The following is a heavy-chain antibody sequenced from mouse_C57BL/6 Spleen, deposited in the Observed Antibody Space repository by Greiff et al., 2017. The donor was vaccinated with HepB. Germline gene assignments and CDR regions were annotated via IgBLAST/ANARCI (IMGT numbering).Heavy chain of an antibody. CDR3: ARFWDYDEGFAY. CDR2: IYPGDGDT. J-gene: IGHJ3*01. V-gene: IGHV1-82*01. CDR1: GYAFSSSW. Sequence: VQVVESGPELVKPGASVKISCKASGYAFSSSWMNWVKQRPGKGLEWIGRIYPGDGDTNYNGKFKGKATLTADKSSSTAYMQLSSLTSEDSAVYFCARFWDYDEGFAYWGQGTLVTVSA. D-gene: IGHD2-4*01.